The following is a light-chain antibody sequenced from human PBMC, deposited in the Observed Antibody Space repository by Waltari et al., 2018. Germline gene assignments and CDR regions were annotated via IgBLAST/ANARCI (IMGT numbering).Light chain of an antibody. J-gene: IGKJ5*01. CDR2: AAS. Sequence: AIRITQSPSSLSASTGDRVTITCRASQGISSYLAWYQQKPGKVPKLLIYAASTLQSGVPSRFSGSGSGTDFILTISCLQSEDFATYYCQQYYNYPPSTFGQGTRLEIK. CDR1: QGISSY. CDR3: QQYYNYPPST. V-gene: IGKV1-8*01.